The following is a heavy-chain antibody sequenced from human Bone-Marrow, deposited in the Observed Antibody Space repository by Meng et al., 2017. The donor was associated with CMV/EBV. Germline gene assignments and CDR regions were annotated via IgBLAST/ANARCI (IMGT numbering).Heavy chain of an antibody. Sequence: GSLRLSCTVSGGSISSSSYYWGWIRQPPGKGLEWIGSIYYSGSTYYNPSLKSRVTISVDTSKNQFSLKLSSVTAADTAVYYCATCGGDCYSQTYFDYWGQGPLVTVSS. D-gene: IGHD2-21*01. CDR3: ATCGGDCYSQTYFDY. J-gene: IGHJ4*02. CDR1: GGSISSSSYY. CDR2: IYYSGST. V-gene: IGHV4-39*01.